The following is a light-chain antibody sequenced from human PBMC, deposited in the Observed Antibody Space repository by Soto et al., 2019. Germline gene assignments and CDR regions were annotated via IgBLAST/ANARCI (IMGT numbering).Light chain of an antibody. V-gene: IGKV3-15*01. CDR3: QHYTNWPLT. Sequence: EIVMTQSPATLSVSPGERATLSCRASHSVSSRLAWYQQKPGQAPRLLIYGASTRATGLPARFSGSGSGTEFTLANSSLQSEDFAVYYCQHYTNWPLTFGGGTKVDIK. J-gene: IGKJ4*01. CDR2: GAS. CDR1: HSVSSR.